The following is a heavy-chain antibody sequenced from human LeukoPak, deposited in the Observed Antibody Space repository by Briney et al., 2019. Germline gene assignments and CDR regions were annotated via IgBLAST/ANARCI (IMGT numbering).Heavy chain of an antibody. CDR1: GYTFTSYG. CDR3: ARDSPVLRCFDWLLPLDY. Sequence: AASVKVSCKASGYTFTSYGISWVRQAPGQGLEWMGWISAYNGNTNYAQKLQGRVTMTTDTSTSTAYMELRSLRSDDTAVYYCARDSPVLRCFDWLLPLDYWGQGTLVTVSS. D-gene: IGHD3-9*01. V-gene: IGHV1-18*01. J-gene: IGHJ4*02. CDR2: ISAYNGNT.